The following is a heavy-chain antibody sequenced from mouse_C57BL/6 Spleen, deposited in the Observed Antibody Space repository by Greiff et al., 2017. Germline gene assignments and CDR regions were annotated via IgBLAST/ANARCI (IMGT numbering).Heavy chain of an antibody. Sequence: QVQLKESGPGLVQPSQSLSITCTVSGFSLTSYGVHWVRQSPGKGLEWLGVIWRGGSTDYNAAFMSRLSITKDNSKSQVFFKMNSLQADDTAIYYCASYDYDAEYYYAMDYWGQGTSVTVSS. CDR2: IWRGGST. J-gene: IGHJ4*01. CDR3: ASYDYDAEYYYAMDY. D-gene: IGHD2-4*01. V-gene: IGHV2-5*01. CDR1: GFSLTSYG.